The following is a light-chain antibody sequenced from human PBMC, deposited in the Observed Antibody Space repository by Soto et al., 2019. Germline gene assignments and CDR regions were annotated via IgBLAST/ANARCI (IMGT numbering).Light chain of an antibody. Sequence: EIALAQSPGTLSLSPGERATLSCMASQSVTNSSLAWYQQKPGQAPILLIYVASRRATGIPDRFSGSGSGTDFTLTISRLEPEDFAEYYCQQYGSSPRTFGQGTKVDIK. CDR1: QSVTNSS. CDR3: QQYGSSPRT. J-gene: IGKJ1*01. CDR2: VAS. V-gene: IGKV3-20*01.